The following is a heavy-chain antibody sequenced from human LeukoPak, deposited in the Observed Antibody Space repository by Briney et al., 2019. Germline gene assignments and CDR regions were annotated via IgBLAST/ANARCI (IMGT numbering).Heavy chain of an antibody. Sequence: KPSETLSLTCTVSGGSVSSYYWSWIRPPAGKGLEWIGRMYISGSTDYNPSLKSRVTMSLDTSKNQLSLKLISVTAADTALYYCARDLLNGMDVWGQGTTVTVSS. V-gene: IGHV4-4*07. CDR2: MYISGST. J-gene: IGHJ6*02. CDR1: GGSVSSYY. D-gene: IGHD3-9*01. CDR3: ARDLLNGMDV.